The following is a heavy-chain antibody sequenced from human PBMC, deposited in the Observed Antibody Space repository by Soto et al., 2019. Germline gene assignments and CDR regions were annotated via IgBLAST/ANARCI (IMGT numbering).Heavy chain of an antibody. CDR3: AKDFSSWYVSPFDY. J-gene: IGHJ4*02. V-gene: IGHV3-30*18. Sequence: GGFLRLSCAASGFTFSSYGMHWVRQAPGKGLEWVAVISYDGSNKYYIDSVKGRFTISRDNSKNTLYLQMNSLRAEDTAVYYCAKDFSSWYVSPFDYWGQGTLVTVS. D-gene: IGHD6-13*01. CDR1: GFTFSSYG. CDR2: ISYDGSNK.